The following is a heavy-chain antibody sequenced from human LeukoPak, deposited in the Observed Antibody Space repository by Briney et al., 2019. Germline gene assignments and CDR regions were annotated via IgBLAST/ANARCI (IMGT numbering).Heavy chain of an antibody. CDR3: AKDPVDATPIDY. V-gene: IGHV3-74*01. CDR2: INPDGSDT. D-gene: IGHD2-15*01. J-gene: IGHJ4*02. Sequence: GGSLRLSCAASGFTFSDYWMHWVRQVPGKGLVWVSYINPDGSDTNYADSVKGRFTISRDNAKNRLYLQMSGLRAEDTAVYYCAKDPVDATPIDYWGKGTLVTVSS. CDR1: GFTFSDYW.